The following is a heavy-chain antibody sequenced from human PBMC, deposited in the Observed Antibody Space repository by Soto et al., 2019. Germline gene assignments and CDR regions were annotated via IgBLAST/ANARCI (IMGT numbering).Heavy chain of an antibody. CDR3: ARDYYGMDV. J-gene: IGHJ6*02. V-gene: IGHV4-30-2*06. Sequence: TLSLSCTVSGGSISSGGFSWTWIRQSPGKGLEWIGYTYQSGSAHYNPSLKSRVTISVDRSKNQFSLNLTSVTAADTAVYYCARDYYGMDVWGQGTTVTVSS. CDR1: GGSISSGGFS. CDR2: TYQSGSA.